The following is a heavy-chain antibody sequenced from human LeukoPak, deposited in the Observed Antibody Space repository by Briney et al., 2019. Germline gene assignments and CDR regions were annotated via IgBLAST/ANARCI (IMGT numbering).Heavy chain of an antibody. Sequence: GASVKVSCKASGGTFSSYAISWVRQAPGQGLEWMGGIIPIFGTANYAQKFQGRVTITADESTSTAYMELSSLRSEDTAVYYCARDGYYGDFQNWFDPWGQGTLVTVSS. D-gene: IGHD4-17*01. CDR3: ARDGYYGDFQNWFDP. V-gene: IGHV1-69*13. CDR2: IIPIFGTA. CDR1: GGTFSSYA. J-gene: IGHJ5*02.